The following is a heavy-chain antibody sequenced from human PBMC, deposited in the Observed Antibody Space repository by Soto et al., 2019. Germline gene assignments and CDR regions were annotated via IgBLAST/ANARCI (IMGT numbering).Heavy chain of an antibody. CDR2: IWYDGSNK. CDR3: ARAETAFDY. CDR1: GFTFSSYG. Sequence: QVQLVESGGGVVQPGRSLRLSCAASGFTFSSYGMRWVRQAPGKGLEWVAVIWYDGSNKYYADSVKGRFNISRDNSKNTLYLQMNRLRAEDTAVYYCARAETAFDYWGQGTLVTVSS. V-gene: IGHV3-33*01. J-gene: IGHJ4*02.